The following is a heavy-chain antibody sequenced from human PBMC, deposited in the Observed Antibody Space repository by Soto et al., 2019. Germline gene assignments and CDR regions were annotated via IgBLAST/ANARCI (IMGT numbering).Heavy chain of an antibody. D-gene: IGHD5-12*01. V-gene: IGHV2-5*02. J-gene: IGHJ4*02. CDR1: GFSLTSGVG. Sequence: QITLKESGPTLVRPPQTLTLTCTFSGFSLTSGVGVGWIRQPPGKALEWLALIYWDDDKRYSPSLKNRLTITQDPSKTQVVVTSTHVGPVDTATYFCAHIDQEIVTIGMHGESDYWGQRAHVSVSS. CDR3: AHIDQEIVTIGMHGESDY. CDR2: IYWDDDK.